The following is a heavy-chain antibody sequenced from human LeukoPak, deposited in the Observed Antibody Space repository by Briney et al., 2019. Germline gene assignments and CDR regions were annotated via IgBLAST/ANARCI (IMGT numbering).Heavy chain of an antibody. V-gene: IGHV3-30*18. J-gene: IGHJ4*02. D-gene: IGHD3-22*01. CDR3: AKGNYYDSSGYFDY. Sequence: GGSLRLPCEASGFTFSRHDMHWVRQAPGKGLEWVAVISYDGSNKCYADSVKGRFTISRDNSKNTLYLQMNSLRAEDTAVYYCAKGNYYDSSGYFDYWGQGTLVTVSS. CDR1: GFTFSRHD. CDR2: ISYDGSNK.